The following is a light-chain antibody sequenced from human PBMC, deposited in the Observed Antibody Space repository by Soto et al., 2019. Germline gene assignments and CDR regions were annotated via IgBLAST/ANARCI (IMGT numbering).Light chain of an antibody. V-gene: IGKV3-20*01. J-gene: IGKJ2*01. CDR2: SAS. Sequence: EIVLTQSPGTLSLSPGERATLSCRASQTISSSYLAWYQQKPGQAPRLLISSASSRATGIPDRFSGSGSGTDFTLTISRLEPEDFAVYFCQQYGSSPYPFGQGTKLEIK. CDR3: QQYGSSPYP. CDR1: QTISSSY.